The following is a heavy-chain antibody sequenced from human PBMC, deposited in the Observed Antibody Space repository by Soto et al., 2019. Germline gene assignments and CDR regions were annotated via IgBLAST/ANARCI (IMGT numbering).Heavy chain of an antibody. Sequence: ESGGGLVQPGGSLRLSCAASGVTVSSNYMSWVRQAPGKGREWVSVIYSGGSTYYADSVKGRFTISRDNSKNTLYLQMNSLRAEDTAVYYCARHGYNYGGGYFDYWGQGTLVTVSS. V-gene: IGHV3-66*04. D-gene: IGHD5-18*01. CDR1: GVTVSSNY. CDR2: IYSGGST. J-gene: IGHJ4*02. CDR3: ARHGYNYGGGYFDY.